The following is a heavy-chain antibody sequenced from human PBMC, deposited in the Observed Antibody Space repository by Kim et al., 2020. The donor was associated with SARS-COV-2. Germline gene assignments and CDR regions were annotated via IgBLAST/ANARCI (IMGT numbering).Heavy chain of an antibody. J-gene: IGHJ6*02. Sequence: GGSLRLSCAASGFTFSNAWMSWVRQAPGKGLEWVGRIKSKTDGGTTDYAAPVKGRFTISRDDSKNTLYLQMNSLKTEDTAVYYCTTGGRSWGVYYYYGMDGWGQGTTVTVSS. V-gene: IGHV3-15*01. CDR3: TTGGRSWGVYYYYGMDG. CDR2: IKSKTDGGTT. D-gene: IGHD3-10*01. CDR1: GFTFSNAW.